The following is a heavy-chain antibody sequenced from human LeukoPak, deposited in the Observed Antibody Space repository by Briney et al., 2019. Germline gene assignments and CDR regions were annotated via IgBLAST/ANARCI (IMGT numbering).Heavy chain of an antibody. V-gene: IGHV4-39*01. CDR1: RGYISSSYYY. CDR2: IFFRGKT. Sequence: SETLSLTCTVSRGYISSSYYYWGWIRQPPGKGLEWLGQIFFRGKTYHNPALKSRVTMSVDTSRNQFSLMLDSVTAADSAVYYCARVKSSAYYYDYFDSWGQGALVAVSS. D-gene: IGHD3-22*01. CDR3: ARVKSSAYYYDYFDS. J-gene: IGHJ4*02.